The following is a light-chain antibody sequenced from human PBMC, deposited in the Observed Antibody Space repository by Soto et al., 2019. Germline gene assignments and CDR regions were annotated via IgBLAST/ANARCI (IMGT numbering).Light chain of an antibody. J-gene: IGLJ1*01. Sequence: QSVLTQPRSVSGSPGQSVTVSCIGTSSDVGDYNSVSWYQQHPGKAPKLIIYDVSKRPSGVPDRFSGSKSGNTASLTISGLQAEDEADYYCCSYVGGYSYVFGIGTKLTVL. CDR1: SSDVGDYNS. V-gene: IGLV2-11*01. CDR3: CSYVGGYSYV. CDR2: DVS.